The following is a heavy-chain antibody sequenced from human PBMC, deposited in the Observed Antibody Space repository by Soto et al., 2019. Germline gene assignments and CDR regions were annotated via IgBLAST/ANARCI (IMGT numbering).Heavy chain of an antibody. CDR1: GFTFSSYG. Sequence: GGSLRLSCAASGFTFSSYGMHWVRQAPGKGLEWVAVISYDGSNKYYADSVKGRFTISRDNSKNTLYLQMNSLRAEDTAVYYCAKITYYYDSSGYYYDDVHPGHFDYWGQGTLVTVSS. CDR3: AKITYYYDSSGYYYDDVHPGHFDY. V-gene: IGHV3-30*18. J-gene: IGHJ4*02. D-gene: IGHD3-22*01. CDR2: ISYDGSNK.